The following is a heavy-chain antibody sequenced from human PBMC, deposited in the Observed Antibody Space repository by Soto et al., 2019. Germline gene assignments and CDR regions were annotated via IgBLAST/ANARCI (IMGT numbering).Heavy chain of an antibody. J-gene: IGHJ4*02. CDR3: ARQVGGWAPWYFDY. Sequence: PSETLSLTCAVYGGSFSSYYWSWIRQPPGKGLEWIGYIYYSGSTNYNPSLKSRVTISVDTSKNQFSLKLSSVTAADTAVYYCARQVGGWAPWYFDYWGQGTLVTVSS. V-gene: IGHV4-59*08. CDR1: GGSFSSYY. D-gene: IGHD6-19*01. CDR2: IYYSGST.